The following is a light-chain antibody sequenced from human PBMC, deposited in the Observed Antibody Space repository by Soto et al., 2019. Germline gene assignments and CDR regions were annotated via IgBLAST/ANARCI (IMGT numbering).Light chain of an antibody. CDR2: AAS. J-gene: IGKJ2*01. CDR3: QQSYSTPQT. Sequence: DIQMTQSPSSLSASLGDRVTITCRASQGISSYLNWYQQKPGKAPKLLIYAASSLQSGVPSRFSGSGSGTDFTLTISSLQPEDFATYYCQQSYSTPQTFGQGTKLEIK. V-gene: IGKV1-39*01. CDR1: QGISSY.